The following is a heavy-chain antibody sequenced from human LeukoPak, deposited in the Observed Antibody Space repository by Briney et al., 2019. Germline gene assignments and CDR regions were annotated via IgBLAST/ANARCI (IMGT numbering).Heavy chain of an antibody. J-gene: IGHJ4*02. CDR2: INHSGST. D-gene: IGHD6-6*01. CDR1: GGSFSGYY. V-gene: IGHV4-34*01. CDR3: AREPGIAARPLDY. Sequence: PSETLSLTCAVYGGSFSGYYWSWIRQSPGKGLEWIGEINHSGSTNYNPSLKSRVTISVDTSKNQFSLKLSSVTAADTAVYYCAREPGIAARPLDYWGQGTLVTVSS.